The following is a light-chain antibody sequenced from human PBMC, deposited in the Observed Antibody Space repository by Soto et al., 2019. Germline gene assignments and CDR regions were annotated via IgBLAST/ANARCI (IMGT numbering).Light chain of an antibody. J-gene: IGLJ2*01. V-gene: IGLV2-14*01. CDR2: EVT. CDR1: SSHIGDYNY. Sequence: QSALTQSASVSGSLGQSITISCTGTSSHIGDYNYVSWYQQHPGRAPKLIIYEVTNRPSGVSNRFSGSKSGNTASLTVSGLQAEDEAQYYCSSFTGTTTPVVFGGGTKLTVL. CDR3: SSFTGTTTPVV.